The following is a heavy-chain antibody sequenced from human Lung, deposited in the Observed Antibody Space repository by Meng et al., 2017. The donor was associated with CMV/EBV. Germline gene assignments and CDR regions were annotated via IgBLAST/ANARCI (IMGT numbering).Heavy chain of an antibody. CDR2: ISCYNGDT. Sequence: QLVQSGAEVKKPGASVRVSCKASSYTFTHHGISWIRQAPGQGLEWMGWISCYNGDTNYAQKLQGRVTMTTDTSTNTAYMDLRSLRSDDTAVYYCARDPSNTSGRYAYFDYWGQGTLVTVSS. CDR1: SYTFTHHG. D-gene: IGHD6-19*01. V-gene: IGHV1-18*01. J-gene: IGHJ4*02. CDR3: ARDPSNTSGRYAYFDY.